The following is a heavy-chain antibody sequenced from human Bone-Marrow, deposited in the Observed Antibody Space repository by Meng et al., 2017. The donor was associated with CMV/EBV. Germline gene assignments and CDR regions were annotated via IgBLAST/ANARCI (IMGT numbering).Heavy chain of an antibody. Sequence: SETLSLTCAGYGGSFSGYHWSWIRQPPGKGLEWIGEVYHSGGTNYDPSLKRRVTISLDMSKNHFSLKLSSVTAADTGVYYGASQNFWSGDDDWGHGMLVTVSS. V-gene: IGHV4-34*01. CDR3: ASQNFWSGDDD. D-gene: IGHD3-3*01. J-gene: IGHJ4*01. CDR2: VYHSGGT. CDR1: GGSFSGYH.